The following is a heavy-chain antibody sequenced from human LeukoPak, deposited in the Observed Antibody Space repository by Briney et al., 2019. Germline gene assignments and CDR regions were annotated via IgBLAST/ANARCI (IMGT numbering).Heavy chain of an antibody. CDR3: ASNMYYYDTSGEYLPSY. V-gene: IGHV3-33*01. CDR1: GFTFSSYG. Sequence: GGSLRLSCAASGFTFSSYGMHWVRQVPGKGLEWVAVIWYDGSNKYYADSVKGRFTISRDNSKNTLYLQMNSLRAEDTAVYYCASNMYYYDTSGEYLPSYWGQGTLVTVSS. CDR2: IWYDGSNK. J-gene: IGHJ4*02. D-gene: IGHD3-22*01.